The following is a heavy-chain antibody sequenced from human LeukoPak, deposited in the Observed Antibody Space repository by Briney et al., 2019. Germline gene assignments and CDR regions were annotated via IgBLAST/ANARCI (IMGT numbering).Heavy chain of an antibody. D-gene: IGHD3-22*01. V-gene: IGHV1-18*01. CDR2: ISAYNGNT. CDR3: ARIVVNYYYMDV. J-gene: IGHJ6*03. CDR1: GYTFTSYG. Sequence: SVKVSCKASGYTFTSYGISWVRQAPGQGLEWMGWISAYNGNTNYAQKLQGRVTVTTDTSTGTAYMELRSPRSDDTAVYYCARIVVNYYYMDVWGKGTTVTVSS.